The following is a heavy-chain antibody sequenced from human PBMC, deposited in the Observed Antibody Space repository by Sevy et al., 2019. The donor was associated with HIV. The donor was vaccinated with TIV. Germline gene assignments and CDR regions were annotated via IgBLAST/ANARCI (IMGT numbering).Heavy chain of an antibody. V-gene: IGHV1-2*02. CDR1: GYTFSDYW. J-gene: IGHJ4*02. D-gene: IGHD3-10*01. CDR2: INPVDNDK. Sequence: ASVKVPCKASGYTFSDYWIYWIRQAPGQGFEWMGWINPVDNDKRCAQQFQGRVTMTTDTSINTAYMEVYRLTSDDTAVYYCARGGSGGNYWGQGTLVTVSS. CDR3: ARGGSGGNY.